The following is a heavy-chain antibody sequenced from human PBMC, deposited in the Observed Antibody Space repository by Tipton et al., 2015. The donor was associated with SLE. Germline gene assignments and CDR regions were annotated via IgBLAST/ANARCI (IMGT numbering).Heavy chain of an antibody. D-gene: IGHD2/OR15-2a*01. J-gene: IGHJ2*01. V-gene: IGHV3-74*01. CDR3: ARGRNSYWYFDL. CDR1: GFTFRSYW. Sequence: GSLRLSCAASGFTFRSYWMHWVRQGPGKGLVWVSRVFTDASGTGTDYADSVKGRFTVSRDNAKNILYLQMNSLRAEDTAVYYCARGRNSYWYFDLWGRGTPVTVSS. CDR2: VFTDASGTGT.